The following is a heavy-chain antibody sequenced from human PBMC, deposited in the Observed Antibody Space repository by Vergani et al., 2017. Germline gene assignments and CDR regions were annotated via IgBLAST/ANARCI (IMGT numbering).Heavy chain of an antibody. CDR2: ISYDGSNK. V-gene: IGHV3-30-3*01. D-gene: IGHD2-15*01. CDR1: GFTFSSYA. J-gene: IGHJ6*02. Sequence: QVQLVESGGGVVQPGRSLRLSCAASGFTFSSYAMHWVRQAPGKGLEWVAVISYDGSNKYYADSVKGRVTISRDNSKNTLYLQMNSLRAEDTAVYYCARGKRKALPYYYFGMDVWGQGTTVTVSS. CDR3: ARGKRKALPYYYFGMDV.